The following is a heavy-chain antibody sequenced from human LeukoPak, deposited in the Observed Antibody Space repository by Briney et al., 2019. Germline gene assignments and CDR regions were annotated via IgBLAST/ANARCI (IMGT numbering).Heavy chain of an antibody. CDR1: GYTVPNYG. CDR2: ISAYNGYA. D-gene: IGHD3-22*01. V-gene: IGHV1-18*01. J-gene: IGHJ4*02. CDR3: ARARSPTHYYDTSGYHGAADY. Sequence: GSVKVSCKASGYTVPNYGVNWVRQSPGQGRGWMGGISAYNGYAEYAQKLQGRVTITTDTSTSTAYIELRNPRSAHTPVYYCARARSPTHYYDTSGYHGAADYWGQGTRVSVSS.